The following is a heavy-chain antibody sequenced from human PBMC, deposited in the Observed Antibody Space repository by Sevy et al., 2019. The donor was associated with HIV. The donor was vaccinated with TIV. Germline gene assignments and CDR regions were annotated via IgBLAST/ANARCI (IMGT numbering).Heavy chain of an antibody. CDR1: GFTFDDYA. Sequence: GGSLRLSCAASGFTFDDYAMHWVRQAPGKGLEWVSGISWNCASIGYADSVKGRFTISRDNAKNSLYLQRNSLRAEDTAFYYCAKDVSAYYYDSSGLNWFDPWGQGALVTVSS. CDR2: ISWNCASI. V-gene: IGHV3-9*01. D-gene: IGHD3-22*01. CDR3: AKDVSAYYYDSSGLNWFDP. J-gene: IGHJ5*02.